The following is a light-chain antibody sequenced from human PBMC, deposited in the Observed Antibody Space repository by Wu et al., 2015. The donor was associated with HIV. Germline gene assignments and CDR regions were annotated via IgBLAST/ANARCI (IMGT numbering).Light chain of an antibody. V-gene: IGKV3-15*01. Sequence: EIVLTQSPATLSVSPGERATLSCRASQSVNNKLAWYQQKPGQPPRLLIYGASSRATGIPGRFSGSGSGTEFTLTVSSLESEDFAVYYCQQYNNWPPQLAFGGGTKVEIK. CDR1: QSVNNK. CDR3: QQYNNWPPQLA. CDR2: GAS. J-gene: IGKJ4*01.